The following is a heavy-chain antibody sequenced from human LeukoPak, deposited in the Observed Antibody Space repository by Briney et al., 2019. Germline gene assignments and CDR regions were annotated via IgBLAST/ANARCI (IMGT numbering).Heavy chain of an antibody. V-gene: IGHV1-24*01. Sequence: ASVKVSCKVSGYTLTGVSMHWVREAPGKGVEWWGGFDPEDGETIYAQTLQGRVTMTEHISTDTDYMELSSLRSEDTAVYYCATDPRTDRCSSTSCYGGYWGQGTLVTVSS. D-gene: IGHD2-2*01. J-gene: IGHJ4*02. CDR1: GYTLTGVS. CDR2: FDPEDGET. CDR3: ATDPRTDRCSSTSCYGGY.